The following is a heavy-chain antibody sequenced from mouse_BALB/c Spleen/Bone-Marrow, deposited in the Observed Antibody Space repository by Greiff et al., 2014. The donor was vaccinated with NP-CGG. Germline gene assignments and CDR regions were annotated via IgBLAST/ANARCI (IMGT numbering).Heavy chain of an antibody. D-gene: IGHD1-1*01. CDR1: GYSFTGYF. V-gene: IGHV1-20*02. CDR3: ARSGYYGSSYFDY. CDR2: INPYNGDT. J-gene: IGHJ2*01. Sequence: VQLQQPGPELVKPGASVKISCEASGYSFTGYFMDWVMQSHGKSLEWIGRINPYNGDTFYNQKFKGKATLTVDKSSSTAHMELRSLASEDSAVYYCARSGYYGSSYFDYWGQGTTLTVSS.